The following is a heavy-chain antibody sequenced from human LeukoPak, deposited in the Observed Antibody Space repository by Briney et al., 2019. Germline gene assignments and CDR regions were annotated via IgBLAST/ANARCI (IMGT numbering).Heavy chain of an antibody. CDR1: GGSISSGDYY. V-gene: IGHV4-30-4*08. Sequence: SETLSLTCTVSGGSISSGDYYWSWIRQPPGTGLEWIGYIYYSGSTYYNPSPKSRVTISVDTSKNQFSLKLSSVTAADTAVYYCARDPVDYYDSSGYRTGYRGQGTLVTVSS. CDR2: IYYSGST. D-gene: IGHD3-22*01. CDR3: ARDPVDYYDSSGYRTGY. J-gene: IGHJ4*02.